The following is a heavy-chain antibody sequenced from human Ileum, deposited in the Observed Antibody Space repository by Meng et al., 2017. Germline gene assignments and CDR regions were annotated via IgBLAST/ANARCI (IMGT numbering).Heavy chain of an antibody. CDR2: IYYSGST. J-gene: IGHJ4*02. Sequence: QVQLQESGPGLGNPSQNRYLTGSVSGGSMRSGDNYWSWIRQPPGKGLEWIGYIYYSGSTYYTPSLKSRVIMSVDTSANRFSLNLNSVTAADTAVYFCARGAYLGSGYYFDYWGQGALVTVSS. D-gene: IGHD3-10*01. V-gene: IGHV4-30-4*01. CDR1: GGSMRSGDNY. CDR3: ARGAYLGSGYYFDY.